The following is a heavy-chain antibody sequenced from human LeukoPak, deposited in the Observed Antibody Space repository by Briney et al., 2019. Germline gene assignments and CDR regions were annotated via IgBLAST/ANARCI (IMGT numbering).Heavy chain of an antibody. Sequence: GGSLRLSCAASGFTVSNNYMTWVRQAPGMGLEWVLVISSDGPTYHADSVKGRFTIPRDNSKNTLYLQMNSLRAEDTAVYYCARESLAAAAPLVAFDIWGQGTMVTVSS. CDR1: GFTVSNNY. D-gene: IGHD6-13*01. V-gene: IGHV3-66*02. CDR3: ARESLAAAAPLVAFDI. J-gene: IGHJ3*02. CDR2: ISSDGPT.